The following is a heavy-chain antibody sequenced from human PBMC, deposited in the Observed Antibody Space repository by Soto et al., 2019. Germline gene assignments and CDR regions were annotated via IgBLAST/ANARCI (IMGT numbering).Heavy chain of an antibody. CDR1: GGSFSGYY. D-gene: IGHD6-19*01. V-gene: IGHV4-34*01. CDR2: INHSGST. Sequence: SETLSLTCAVYGGSFSGYYWSWIRQPPGKGLEWIGEINHSGSTNYNPSLKSRVTISVDTSKNQFSLKLSSVTAADTAVYYCARVAVAVLYYFDYWGQGTLVTVSS. CDR3: ARVAVAVLYYFDY. J-gene: IGHJ4*02.